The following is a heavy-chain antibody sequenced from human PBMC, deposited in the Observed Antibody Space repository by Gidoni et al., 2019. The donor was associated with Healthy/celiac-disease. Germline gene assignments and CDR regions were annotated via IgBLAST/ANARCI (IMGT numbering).Heavy chain of an antibody. Sequence: QLQLQESGSGLVKPSQTLSLTCAVSGGSISSGGYSWSWIRQPPGKGLEWIGYIYHSGSTYYNPSLKSRVTISVDRSKNQFSLKLSSVTAADTAVYYCASTSYDSSGYYRHFDYWGQGTLVTVSS. CDR2: IYHSGST. V-gene: IGHV4-30-2*01. CDR1: GGSISSGGYS. D-gene: IGHD3-22*01. J-gene: IGHJ4*02. CDR3: ASTSYDSSGYYRHFDY.